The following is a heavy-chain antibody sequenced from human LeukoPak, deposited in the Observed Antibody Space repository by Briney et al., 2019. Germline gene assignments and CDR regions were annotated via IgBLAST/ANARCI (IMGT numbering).Heavy chain of an antibody. J-gene: IGHJ3*02. CDR1: GFTFGDYA. CDR3: ARQPLNCTSTSCYAFDI. D-gene: IGHD2-2*01. Sequence: GSLRLSCTASGFTFGDYAMSWVRQPPGKGLEWIGEINDSGSTNYNPSLRSRVTMSVDTSKNQISLNLRSVTAADTAMYYCARQPLNCTSTSCYAFDIWGQGTMVTVSS. CDR2: INDSGST. V-gene: IGHV4-34*01.